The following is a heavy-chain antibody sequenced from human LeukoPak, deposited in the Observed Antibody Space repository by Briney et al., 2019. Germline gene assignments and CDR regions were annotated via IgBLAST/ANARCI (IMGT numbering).Heavy chain of an antibody. Sequence: GGSLRLSCAAPGFTFSSYGMHWVRQAPGKGLEWVAIISYDGSNKYYTDSVKGRFTISRDNAKNTLYLQMNSLRAEDTAVYYCASLSGSNSADYWGRGTLVTASS. CDR3: ASLSGSNSADY. CDR1: GFTFSSYG. CDR2: ISYDGSNK. J-gene: IGHJ4*02. V-gene: IGHV3-30*03. D-gene: IGHD1-26*01.